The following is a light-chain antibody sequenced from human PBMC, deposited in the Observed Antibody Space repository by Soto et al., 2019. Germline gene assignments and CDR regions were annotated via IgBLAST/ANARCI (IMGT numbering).Light chain of an antibody. Sequence: DIHMTQTTSSLSASVGDRVTITCRASQSISSYLNWYQQKPGKAPKLLIYAASSLQSGVPSRFSGSGSGTDFTLTISSLQPEDFATYYCQQSYSTPITFGQGTRL. CDR3: QQSYSTPIT. J-gene: IGKJ5*01. CDR2: AAS. CDR1: QSISSY. V-gene: IGKV1-39*01.